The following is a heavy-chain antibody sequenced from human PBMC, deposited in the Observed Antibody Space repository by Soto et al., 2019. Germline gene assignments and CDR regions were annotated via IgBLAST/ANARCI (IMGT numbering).Heavy chain of an antibody. CDR1: GGSFSGYY. J-gene: IGHJ5*02. V-gene: IGHV4-34*01. D-gene: IGHD2-15*01. Sequence: PSETLSLTCAVYGGSFSGYYWSWIRQPPGKGLEWIGEINHSGSTNYNQSLKSRVTISVDTSKNQFSMKQSSVAAADTAVYYFARGKNRCSGGSCYYGLDPWGQGTLVTVSS. CDR2: INHSGST. CDR3: ARGKNRCSGGSCYYGLDP.